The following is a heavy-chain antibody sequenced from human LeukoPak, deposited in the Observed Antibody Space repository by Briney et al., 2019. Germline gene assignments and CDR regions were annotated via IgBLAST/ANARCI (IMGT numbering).Heavy chain of an antibody. CDR2: ISSNGGST. J-gene: IGHJ6*02. V-gene: IGHV3-64*01. D-gene: IGHD6-19*01. Sequence: GGSLRLSCAASGFTFSSYAMHWVRQAPGKGLEYVSAISSNGGSTYYANSVKGRFTISRDNSKNTLYLQMGSLRAEDMAVYYCARALIAVAGTRTPYYYYGMDVWGQGTTVTVSS. CDR3: ARALIAVAGTRTPYYYYGMDV. CDR1: GFTFSSYA.